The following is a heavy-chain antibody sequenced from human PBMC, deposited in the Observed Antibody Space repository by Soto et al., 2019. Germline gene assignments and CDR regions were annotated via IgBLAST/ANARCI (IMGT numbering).Heavy chain of an antibody. CDR1: GDSVSSNTAS. CDR3: ATGDNLGPNPGYAFDP. V-gene: IGHV6-1*01. CDR2: TYFRSKWYN. D-gene: IGHD5-12*01. Sequence: PSQTLSLTCAISGDSVSSNTASWNWIRQSPSRGLEWLGRTYFRSKWYNDYAVSVKSRIIINPDTSNNQFSLQLNSVTPEDTAVYFCATGDNLGPNPGYAFDPWGQGIMVTVSS. J-gene: IGHJ5*02.